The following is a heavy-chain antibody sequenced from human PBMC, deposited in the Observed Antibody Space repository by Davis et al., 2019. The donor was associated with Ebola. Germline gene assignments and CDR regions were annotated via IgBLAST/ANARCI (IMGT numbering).Heavy chain of an antibody. CDR2: VIPVFGTT. J-gene: IGHJ6*02. V-gene: IGHV1-69*13. Sequence: SVKVSCKASGGTFSSYTITWVRQAPGQGLEWMGWVIPVFGTTNYAQKFQGRVTITADESTSTTYMELSSLRSEDTAVYYCARDGSRFGELSVGPEGGMDVWGQGTTVTVSS. CDR3: ARDGSRFGELSVGPEGGMDV. D-gene: IGHD3-10*01. CDR1: GGTFSSYT.